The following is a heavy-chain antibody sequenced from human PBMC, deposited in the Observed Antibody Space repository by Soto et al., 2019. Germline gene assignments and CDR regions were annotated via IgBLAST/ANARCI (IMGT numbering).Heavy chain of an antibody. J-gene: IGHJ4*02. CDR2: ISSNSATI. D-gene: IGHD2-21*02. V-gene: IGHV3-9*02. CDR3: VKDMKWGGMTPIHDFDS. Sequence: EVQLVESGGGLVQPGRSLRLSCVASGFIADDYAMHWVRQAPGKGLEWVSGISSNSATINYADSVKGRFTISRDNAKNSLFLQVTSLRPEDTAFCYCVKDMKWGGMTPIHDFDSWGQGTLVTVSS. CDR1: GFIADDYA.